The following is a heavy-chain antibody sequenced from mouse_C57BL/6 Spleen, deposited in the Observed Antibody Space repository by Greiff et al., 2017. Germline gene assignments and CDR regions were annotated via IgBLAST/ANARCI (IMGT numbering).Heavy chain of an antibody. CDR3: ARQDGYYFYAMDY. Sequence: EVKVVESGGGLVKPGGSLKLSCAASGFTFSDYGMHWVRQAPEKGLEWVAYISSGSSTTYYADTVKGRFTISRDNAKNTLFLQMTSLRSEDTAMYYCARQDGYYFYAMDYWGQGTSVTVSS. V-gene: IGHV5-17*01. D-gene: IGHD2-3*01. CDR2: ISSGSSTT. CDR1: GFTFSDYG. J-gene: IGHJ4*01.